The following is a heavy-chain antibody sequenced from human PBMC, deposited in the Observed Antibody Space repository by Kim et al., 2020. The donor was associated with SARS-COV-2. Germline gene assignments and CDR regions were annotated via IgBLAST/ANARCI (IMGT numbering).Heavy chain of an antibody. J-gene: IGHJ4*02. CDR2: INHSGST. Sequence: SETLSLTCAVYGGSFSGYYWSWIRQPPGKGLEWIGEINHSGSTNYNPSLKSRVTISVDTSKNQFSLKLSSVTAADTAVYYYARGFSNYYGSGSYRPFDYWGQGTLVTVS. V-gene: IGHV4-34*01. CDR1: GGSFSGYY. D-gene: IGHD3-10*01. CDR3: ARGFSNYYGSGSYRPFDY.